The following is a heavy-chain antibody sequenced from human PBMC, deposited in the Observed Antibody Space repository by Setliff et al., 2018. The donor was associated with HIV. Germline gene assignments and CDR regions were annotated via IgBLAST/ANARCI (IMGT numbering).Heavy chain of an antibody. CDR1: GGSISNGGAY. V-gene: IGHV4-31*03. Sequence: PSETLSLTCTVSGGSISNGGAYWSWIRQHPGKGLEFIGYNHFSGNTFYKPSLESRISISLDTSKSQFSLKLRSVTAADTALYFCARGRETGRYYYFDSWGQGTLVTVSS. J-gene: IGHJ4*02. CDR3: ARGRETGRYYYFDS. CDR2: NHFSGNT. D-gene: IGHD1-26*01.